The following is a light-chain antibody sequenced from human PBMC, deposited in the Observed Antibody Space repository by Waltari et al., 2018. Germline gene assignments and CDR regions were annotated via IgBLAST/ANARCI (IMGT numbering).Light chain of an antibody. CDR2: DVS. CDR3: CSYAGSYTYV. Sequence: QSALTQPRSVSGSPGQSVTISCTGTTSDVGGYHYVSWFQQHPGKAPKLIMYDVSERPSGVPDRFSGSKADNTDSLTSSGLQAEDEADYYCCSYAGSYTYVFGSGTKVTVL. CDR1: TSDVGGYHY. V-gene: IGLV2-11*01. J-gene: IGLJ1*01.